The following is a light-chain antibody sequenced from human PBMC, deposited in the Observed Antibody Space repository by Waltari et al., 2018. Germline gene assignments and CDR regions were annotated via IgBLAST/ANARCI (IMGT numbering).Light chain of an antibody. CDR3: NSYTSGRTWV. CDR2: DVN. V-gene: IGLV2-14*03. CDR1: SSDVGGNNH. Sequence: QSALTQPASVSGSPGQSIIISCTGTSSDVGGNNHVSWFLHHPGKAPKLMIHDVNERPSGVSSRSSGSKSGNTASLTISGLQAEDEAIYYCNSYTSGRTWVFGGGTRLTVL. J-gene: IGLJ3*02.